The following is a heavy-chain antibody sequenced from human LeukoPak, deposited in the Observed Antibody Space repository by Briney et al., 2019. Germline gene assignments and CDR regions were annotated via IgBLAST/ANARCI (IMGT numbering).Heavy chain of an antibody. CDR3: ARGGRYTSGWFLRRDAFDI. Sequence: SETLSLTCTVSGGSISSYYWSWTRQPPGKGLGWIGYIYYSGSTNYNPSLKSRVTISIDTSTNQFSLNLNSVTDADTALYYCARGGRYTSGWFLRRDAFDIWGQGTTVIVSS. V-gene: IGHV4-59*12. D-gene: IGHD6-19*01. CDR1: GGSISSYY. J-gene: IGHJ3*02. CDR2: IYYSGST.